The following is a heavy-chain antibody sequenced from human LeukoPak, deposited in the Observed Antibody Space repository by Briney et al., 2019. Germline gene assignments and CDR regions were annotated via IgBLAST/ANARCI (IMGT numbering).Heavy chain of an antibody. Sequence: SETLSLTCVVSGGSVSGYYWGWIRQPPGRGLEWIGYVYYSGSTNYNPSFKSRITISVDTSRNQFSLKLSSVTAADTAVYYCARGRTNKSPIDYWGQGTLVTVSS. J-gene: IGHJ4*02. CDR2: VYYSGST. CDR1: GGSVSGYY. V-gene: IGHV4-59*02. CDR3: ARGRTNKSPIDY. D-gene: IGHD1-7*01.